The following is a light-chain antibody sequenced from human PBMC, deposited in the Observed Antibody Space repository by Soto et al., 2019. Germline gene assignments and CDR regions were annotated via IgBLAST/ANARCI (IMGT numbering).Light chain of an antibody. CDR1: QSVSSTY. Sequence: DILLTQSPGTLSLSPGDRATLSCRASQSVSSTYLAWYQQKPGQAPRLLIHSATSRATGIPDRFSGSGSGTDVTLTISSLEPEDFAVYYCQQYDSSRGFTFGPGTTVDIK. J-gene: IGKJ3*01. CDR2: SAT. CDR3: QQYDSSRGFT. V-gene: IGKV3-20*01.